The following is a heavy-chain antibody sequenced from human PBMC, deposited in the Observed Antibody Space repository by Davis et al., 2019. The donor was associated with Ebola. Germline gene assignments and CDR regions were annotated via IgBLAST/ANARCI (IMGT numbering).Heavy chain of an antibody. CDR1: GFSLSSYG. CDR2: IWYDGSNK. D-gene: IGHD6-13*01. Sequence: GGSLRLSCAASGFSLSSYGMHWVRHAPGKGLEWVAVIWYDGSNKYYADSVKGRFTISRYNSKNSLYLQMNSLRDEDTAVYYCASLSSWYRGGYYYYGMDVWGQGTTVTVSS. CDR3: ASLSSWYRGGYYYYGMDV. J-gene: IGHJ6*02. V-gene: IGHV3-33*01.